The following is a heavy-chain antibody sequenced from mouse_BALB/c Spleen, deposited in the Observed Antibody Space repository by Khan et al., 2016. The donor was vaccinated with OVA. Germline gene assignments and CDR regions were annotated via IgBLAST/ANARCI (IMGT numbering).Heavy chain of an antibody. V-gene: IGHV2-2*02. Sequence: QVQLKESGPGLVQPSQSLSITCTVSGFSLTNYSVHWVRQSPGKGLEWRGVIWSAGRTDYNAAFISRLTFRKDNSRSQVFFNMNSLQPNDTAISYGARRGYDYGRGALFAYWGQGTLVTVSA. J-gene: IGHJ3*01. D-gene: IGHD2-4*01. CDR2: IWSAGRT. CDR1: GFSLTNYS. CDR3: ARRGYDYGRGALFAY.